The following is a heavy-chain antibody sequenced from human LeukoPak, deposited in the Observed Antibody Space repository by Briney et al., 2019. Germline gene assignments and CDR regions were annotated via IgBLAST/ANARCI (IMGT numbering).Heavy chain of an antibody. Sequence: SETLSLTCAVYGGSFSGYYWSWIRQPPGKGLEWIGEINHSGSTNYNPSLKSRVTISVDTSKNQFSLKLSSVTAADTAVYYCARGFRYYGSGSYYNDWFDPWGQGTLVTVSS. D-gene: IGHD3-10*01. J-gene: IGHJ5*02. CDR2: INHSGST. V-gene: IGHV4-34*01. CDR1: GGSFSGYY. CDR3: ARGFRYYGSGSYYNDWFDP.